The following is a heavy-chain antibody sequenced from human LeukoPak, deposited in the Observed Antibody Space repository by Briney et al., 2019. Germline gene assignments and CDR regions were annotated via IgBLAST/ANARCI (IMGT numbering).Heavy chain of an antibody. CDR1: GFNFAGSG. CDR2: IRYDAINQ. V-gene: IGHV3-30*02. J-gene: IGHJ5*02. D-gene: IGHD6-6*01. CDR3: ARDSSSGIGDNWFDP. Sequence: PGGSLRLSCVTSGFNFAGSGFHWVRQAPGKGLEWVAFIRYDAINQYYADSVKGRFTISRDNAKNSLYLQMNSLRAEDTAVYYCARDSSSGIGDNWFDPWGQGTLVTVSS.